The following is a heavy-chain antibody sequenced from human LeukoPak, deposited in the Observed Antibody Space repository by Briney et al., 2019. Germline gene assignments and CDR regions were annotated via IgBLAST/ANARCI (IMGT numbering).Heavy chain of an antibody. CDR1: GYTFTGYY. J-gene: IGHJ4*02. V-gene: IGHV1-2*02. Sequence: ASVKVSCKASGYTFTGYYMHWVRQAPGQGLEWMGWINPNSGGTNYAQKFQGRVTMTRDTSISTAYMELSRLRSDDTAVYHCARGGGSRLGRVLPFDYWGQGTLVTVSS. CDR3: ARGGGSRLGRVLPFDY. D-gene: IGHD3-10*01. CDR2: INPNSGGT.